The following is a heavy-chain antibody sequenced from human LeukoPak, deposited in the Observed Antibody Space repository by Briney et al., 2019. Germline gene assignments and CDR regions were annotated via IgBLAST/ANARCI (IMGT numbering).Heavy chain of an antibody. CDR2: ISAYNGNT. Sequence: ASVKVSCKASGYTFTNYGINWVRQAPGQGLEWMGWISAYNGNTNYAQKLQGRVTMTTDTSTSTAYMELRSLRSDDTAVYYCARDLDQYSGRFGGFGHDFWGQGTLATVSS. J-gene: IGHJ4*02. CDR1: GYTFTNYG. D-gene: IGHD1-26*01. CDR3: ARDLDQYSGRFGGFGHDF. V-gene: IGHV1-18*01.